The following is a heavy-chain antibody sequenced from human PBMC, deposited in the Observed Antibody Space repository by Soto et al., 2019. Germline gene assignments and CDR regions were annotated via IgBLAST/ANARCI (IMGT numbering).Heavy chain of an antibody. J-gene: IGHJ4*02. D-gene: IGHD2-2*01. CDR1: GFTFSRYW. Sequence: EVQLVESGGGLVQPGGSLRLSCAASGFTFSRYWMHWVRQAPGKGLVWVSRINNDGGITTYADSVKGRFTISRDNAKNTLYLQMNSLRVEDTAVYYCARDFSQGYCSGTSCYELGPLDNWGQGTLVTVSS. CDR2: INNDGGIT. CDR3: ARDFSQGYCSGTSCYELGPLDN. V-gene: IGHV3-74*01.